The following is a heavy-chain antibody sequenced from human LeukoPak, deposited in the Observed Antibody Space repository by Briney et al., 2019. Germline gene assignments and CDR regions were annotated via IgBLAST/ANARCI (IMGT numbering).Heavy chain of an antibody. D-gene: IGHD2-2*01. V-gene: IGHV3-7*03. J-gene: IGHJ4*02. CDR2: IKDDGSAK. CDR1: GFTFSSYW. CDR3: ARFQLFHGDFDY. Sequence: GVSLRLSCAVSGFTFSSYWMSWVRQAPGKGLEWVANIKDDGSAKYYVDSVKGRFTISRDNAKNSLHLQMDSLRAEDTAVYYCARFQLFHGDFDYWGQGTLVTVSS.